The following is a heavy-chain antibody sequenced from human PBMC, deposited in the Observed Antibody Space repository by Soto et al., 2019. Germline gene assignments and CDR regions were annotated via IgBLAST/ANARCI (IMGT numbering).Heavy chain of an antibody. CDR1: GFTFSSYG. CDR2: IWYDGSNK. V-gene: IGHV3-33*01. D-gene: IGHD3-10*01. J-gene: IGHJ4*02. CDR3: ARERDYGSGSYYLPGSFDY. Sequence: QVQLVESGGGVVQPGRSLRLSCAASGFTFSSYGMHWVRQAPGKGLEWVAVIWYDGSNKYYADSVKGRFTISRDNSKNTLYRKMNSLRAEDTAVYYCARERDYGSGSYYLPGSFDYWGQGTLVTVSS.